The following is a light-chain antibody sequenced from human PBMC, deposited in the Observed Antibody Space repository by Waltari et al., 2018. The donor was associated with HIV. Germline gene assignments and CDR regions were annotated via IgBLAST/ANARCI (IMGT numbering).Light chain of an antibody. CDR3: QSYDSSLGGCV. J-gene: IGLJ2*01. CDR1: SSNIGAGSD. V-gene: IGLV1-40*01. CDR2: GNS. Sequence: QSVLTQPPSVSGAPGQRVTISCTGSSSNIGAGSDVPWYQQLPGTAPKLLIYGNSDRPSGVPDPFSGSNSGTSASLAITGLQAEDEADYYCQSYDSSLGGCVFGGGTKLTVL.